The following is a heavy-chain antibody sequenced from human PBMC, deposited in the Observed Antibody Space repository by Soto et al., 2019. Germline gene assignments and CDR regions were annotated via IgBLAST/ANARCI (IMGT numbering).Heavy chain of an antibody. CDR1: GFTFSSYA. CDR3: AKDLISRRAWYQYFHH. J-gene: IGHJ1*01. V-gene: IGHV3-23*01. Sequence: EVQLLESGGGLVQPGGSLRLSCAASGFTFSSYAMSWVRQAPGKGLEWVSTISETGDSPYYADSVKGRFTISRDNSKNTLYMQMNSLRAEDTAVHYCAKDLISRRAWYQYFHHRGPGTLVTVSS. CDR2: ISETGDSP. D-gene: IGHD6-19*01.